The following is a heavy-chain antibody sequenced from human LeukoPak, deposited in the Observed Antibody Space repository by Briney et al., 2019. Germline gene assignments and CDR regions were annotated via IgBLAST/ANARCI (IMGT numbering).Heavy chain of an antibody. D-gene: IGHD5-18*01. V-gene: IGHV1-2*06. Sequence: GGSLRLSCAASGYTFTGYYMHWVRQAPGQGLEWMGRINPNSGGTNYAQKFQGRVTMTRDTSISTAYMELSRLRSDDTAVYYCASRPQLWPRNDAFDIWGQGTMVTVSS. CDR2: INPNSGGT. CDR3: ASRPQLWPRNDAFDI. CDR1: GYTFTGYY. J-gene: IGHJ3*02.